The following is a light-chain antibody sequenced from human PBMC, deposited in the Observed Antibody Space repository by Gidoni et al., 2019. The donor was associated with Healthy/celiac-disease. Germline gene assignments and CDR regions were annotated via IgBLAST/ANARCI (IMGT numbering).Light chain of an antibody. CDR3: QQYDNLPLT. CDR1: QDIINY. V-gene: IGKV1-33*01. J-gene: IGKJ4*01. Sequence: DIQMTQSPSSLSASVGDRVTITCQARQDIINYLNWYQQKPGKAPKLLIYDASNLETGVPSRFSGSGSGTDFTFTISSLQPEDIETYYCQQYDNLPLTFXGXTKVEIK. CDR2: DAS.